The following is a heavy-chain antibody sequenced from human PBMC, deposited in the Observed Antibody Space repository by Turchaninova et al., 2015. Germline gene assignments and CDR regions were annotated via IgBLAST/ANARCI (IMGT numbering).Heavy chain of an antibody. J-gene: IGHJ4*02. V-gene: IGHV4-34*01. CDR2: INHSGST. CDR1: GGSFSGYY. Sequence: QVQLQQWGAGRLKHSETLSLTCAVYGGSFSGYYWSWVRQPPGKGLQWIGEINHSGSTNYNPSLKSRVTISVDTSRNQFSLKLRSVNAADTAVYFCAGPSSGWPYFDYWGQGILVTVSS. D-gene: IGHD6-19*01. CDR3: AGPSSGWPYFDY.